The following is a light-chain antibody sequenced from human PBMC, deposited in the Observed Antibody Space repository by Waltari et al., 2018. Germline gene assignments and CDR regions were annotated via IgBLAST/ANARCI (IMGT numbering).Light chain of an antibody. V-gene: IGLV1-36*01. CDR3: SVWYDSLNGQV. CDR2: YAS. CDR1: TSNIDNNA. Sequence: QSVLTQPHSVSEAPRPRVTTSCSGSTSNIDNNAVNWYQQLPGKSPKLLIYYASLLPLGVSVRFSASKSVTSASLAISGLQSEDEADYYCSVWYDSLNGQVFGGGTKLTVL. J-gene: IGLJ2*01.